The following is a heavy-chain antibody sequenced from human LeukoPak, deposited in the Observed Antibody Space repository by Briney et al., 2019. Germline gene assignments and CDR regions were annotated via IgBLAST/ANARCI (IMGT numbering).Heavy chain of an antibody. J-gene: IGHJ5*02. CDR2: FDPEDGET. Sequence: GASEKVSCKVSGYTLTELSMHWVRQAPGKGLEWMGGFDPEDGETIYAQKFQGRVTMTEDTSADTAYMELSSLRSEDTAVYYCATREQLWFGELSSSFTVPWGQGTLVTVSS. V-gene: IGHV1-24*01. D-gene: IGHD3-10*01. CDR1: GYTLTELS. CDR3: ATREQLWFGELSSSFTVP.